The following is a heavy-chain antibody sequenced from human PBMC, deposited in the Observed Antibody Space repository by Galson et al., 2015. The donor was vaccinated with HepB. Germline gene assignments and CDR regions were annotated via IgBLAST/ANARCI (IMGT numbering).Heavy chain of an antibody. J-gene: IGHJ4*02. CDR2: ISYDGSNK. CDR3: ARESDTAMFCLDY. Sequence: SLRLSCAASGFTFSSYAMHWVCQAPGKGLEWVAVISYDGSNKYYADSVKGRFTISRDNSKNTLYLQMNSLRAEDTAVYYCARESDTAMFCLDYWGQGTLVTVSS. V-gene: IGHV3-30-3*01. D-gene: IGHD5-18*01. CDR1: GFTFSSYA.